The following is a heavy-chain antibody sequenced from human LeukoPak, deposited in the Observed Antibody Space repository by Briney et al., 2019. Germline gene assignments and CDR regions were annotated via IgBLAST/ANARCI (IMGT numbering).Heavy chain of an antibody. D-gene: IGHD5-18*01. Sequence: GASVKVSFKASGYTFTGYYMHWVRQAPGQGLEWMGWINPNSGGTNYAQKFQGRVTMARDTSISTAYMELSRLRSDDTAVYYCARDLGLQLWLVPDYWGQGTLVTVSS. CDR2: INPNSGGT. CDR3: ARDLGLQLWLVPDY. CDR1: GYTFTGYY. J-gene: IGHJ4*02. V-gene: IGHV1-2*02.